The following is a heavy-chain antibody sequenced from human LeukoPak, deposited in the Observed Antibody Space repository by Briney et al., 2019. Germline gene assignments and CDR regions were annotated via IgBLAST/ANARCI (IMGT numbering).Heavy chain of an antibody. CDR1: GFTFGDYA. Sequence: GGSLRLSRTASGFTFGDYAMSWFRQAPGKGLEWIGFIRSKTYGATTEYAASVKGRFTISRDDSKTIAYLQVNSLKTEDTAVYYCARLSDWNFAYWGQGTLVTVSS. J-gene: IGHJ4*02. V-gene: IGHV3-49*03. D-gene: IGHD2-21*02. CDR3: ARLSDWNFAY. CDR2: IRSKTYGATT.